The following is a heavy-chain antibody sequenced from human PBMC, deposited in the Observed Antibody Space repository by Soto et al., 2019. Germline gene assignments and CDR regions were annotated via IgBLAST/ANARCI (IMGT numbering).Heavy chain of an antibody. CDR2: TYYKSKWYY. D-gene: IGHD2-15*01. Sequence: PSQTLSLTCDISGYSVSSNSAGWSWIRQTPSRGLEWLGRTYYKSKWYYTYAASVKSRITVSPDTSKNQFSLQLTSVTPEDTAVFYCARGSGDDVGGHYYMDVWDKGTTVTVSS. J-gene: IGHJ6*03. CDR3: ARGSGDDVGGHYYMDV. V-gene: IGHV6-1*01. CDR1: GYSVSSNSAG.